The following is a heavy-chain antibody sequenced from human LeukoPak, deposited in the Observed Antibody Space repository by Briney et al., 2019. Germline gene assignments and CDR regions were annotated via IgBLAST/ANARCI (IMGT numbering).Heavy chain of an antibody. CDR1: GFTFSSYA. D-gene: IGHD6-13*01. Sequence: PPGGSLRLSCAASGFTFSSYAMSWVRQAPGKGLEWVSAISGSGGSTYYADSVKGRFTISRDNSKNTLYLQMNSLRAEDTAVYYCAKIPVRQQLVRGTPYYYYYMDVWGKGTTVTVSS. J-gene: IGHJ6*03. CDR2: ISGSGGST. CDR3: AKIPVRQQLVRGTPYYYYYMDV. V-gene: IGHV3-23*01.